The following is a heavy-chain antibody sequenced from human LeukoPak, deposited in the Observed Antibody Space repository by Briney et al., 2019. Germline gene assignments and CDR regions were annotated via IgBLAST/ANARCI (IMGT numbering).Heavy chain of an antibody. J-gene: IGHJ6*02. CDR3: ARRLVVNGEVYYHYGMDV. CDR1: GFIFSNYG. D-gene: IGHD2-8*01. Sequence: GRSLRLSCAASGFIFSNYGMHWVRQGPGKGLEWVAVIWYDGSNKYYADSVKGRFTISRDNSKNTLYLQMNSLRAEDTAVYYCARRLVVNGEVYYHYGMDVWGQGTTVTVSS. V-gene: IGHV3-33*01. CDR2: IWYDGSNK.